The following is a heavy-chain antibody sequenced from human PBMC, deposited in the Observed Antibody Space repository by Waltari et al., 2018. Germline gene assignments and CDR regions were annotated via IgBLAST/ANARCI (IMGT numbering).Heavy chain of an antibody. CDR2: GEPEDGET. J-gene: IGHJ5*02. D-gene: IGHD1-26*01. V-gene: IGHV1-69-2*01. CDR3: ATDPNSGSFGSWFDP. Sequence: EVQLVQSGAEVKKPGATVKSSCKVSGYTFTDYDMHWVEQAPGKGLEWMGLGEPEDGETIYAEKFQGRVTITADTATDTAYMELSSLRSEDTAVYYCATDPNSGSFGSWFDPWGKGTLVTVSS. CDR1: GYTFTDYD.